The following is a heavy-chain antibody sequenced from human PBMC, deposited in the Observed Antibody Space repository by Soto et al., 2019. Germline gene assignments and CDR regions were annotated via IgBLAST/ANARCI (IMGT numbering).Heavy chain of an antibody. V-gene: IGHV1-3*05. CDR2: INAGNGNT. D-gene: IGHD2-21*02. CDR1: GYTFTSYA. Sequence: QVQLVQSGAEEKKPGASVKVSCKASGYTFTSYAMHWVRQAPAQRLEWMGWINAGNGNTKYSQKFQGRVTITRDTAESTAYMELSSLRSEDTAVYYCARSIVVVTALDYWGQGTQVTVSS. J-gene: IGHJ4*02. CDR3: ARSIVVVTALDY.